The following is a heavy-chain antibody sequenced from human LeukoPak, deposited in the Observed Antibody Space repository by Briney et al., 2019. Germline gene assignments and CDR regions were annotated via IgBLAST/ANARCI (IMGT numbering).Heavy chain of an antibody. D-gene: IGHD6-13*01. CDR1: GGSISGFY. J-gene: IGHJ5*02. CDR2: IYNSAST. V-gene: IGHV4-4*07. CDR3: ARDRSSSWTRDWFDP. Sequence: PSETLSLTCTVSGGSISGFYWSWIRQPVGKGREWVGRIYNSASTNYNPSLKSRVTMPVDTSKNQFSLKLTSVTAADTAVYYCARDRSSSWTRDWFDPWGQGTLVTVSS.